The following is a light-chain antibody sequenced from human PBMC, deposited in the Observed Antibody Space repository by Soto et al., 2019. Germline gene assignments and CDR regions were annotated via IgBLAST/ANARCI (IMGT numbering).Light chain of an antibody. V-gene: IGLV1-47*01. CDR2: RNN. J-gene: IGLJ7*01. CDR1: SSNIGSNY. Sequence: QSVLTQPPSASGTPGQRVTISCSGSSSNIGSNYVYWYQQLPGTAPKLLIYRNNQRPSGVPDRFSGSKSGTSASLAISGLPSEDDADYYCAAWDDSLSGAVFGGGTQLTVL. CDR3: AAWDDSLSGAV.